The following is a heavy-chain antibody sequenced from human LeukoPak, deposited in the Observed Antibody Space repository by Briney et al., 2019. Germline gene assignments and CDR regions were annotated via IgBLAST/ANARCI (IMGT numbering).Heavy chain of an antibody. V-gene: IGHV1-18*01. D-gene: IGHD3-10*01. CDR1: GYTFTSYG. CDR3: ARGLPYGSGSPRGEYFQH. CDR2: ISAYNGNT. J-gene: IGHJ1*01. Sequence: ASVKVSCKASGYTFTSYGISWVRQAPGQGREGMGWISAYNGNTNYAQKLQGRVTMTTDTSTSTAYMELRSLRSDDTAVYYCARGLPYGSGSPRGEYFQHWGQGTLVTVSS.